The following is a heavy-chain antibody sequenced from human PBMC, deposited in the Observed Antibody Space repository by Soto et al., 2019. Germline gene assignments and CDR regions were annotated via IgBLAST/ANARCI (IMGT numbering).Heavy chain of an antibody. Sequence: SESLSLTCSVSGGSISTVGHYWTWIRQPPGKGLEWIGSIYHTGSTYYSKSLRSRLTMSVDTSKSQFSLRLSSVTAADTAVYYCARATGTLRSRNCDYWGQGSLVTVSS. D-gene: IGHD1-1*01. CDR2: IYHTGST. J-gene: IGHJ4*02. V-gene: IGHV4-31*03. CDR3: ARATGTLRSRNCDY. CDR1: GGSISTVGHY.